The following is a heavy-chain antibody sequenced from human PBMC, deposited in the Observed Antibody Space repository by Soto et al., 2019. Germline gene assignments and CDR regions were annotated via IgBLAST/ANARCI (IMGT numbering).Heavy chain of an antibody. Sequence: GGSLRLSCAASGFTFSSYAMSWVRLAPGKGLEWFSSIGGSGGTYYADSVKGRFTISRDNSKNMLYLHLNSLRAEDTAMYYCAKGQGWSYYYDSWGQGTLVTVSS. CDR2: IGGSGGT. D-gene: IGHD2-15*01. J-gene: IGHJ4*02. V-gene: IGHV3-23*01. CDR1: GFTFSSYA. CDR3: AKGQGWSYYYDS.